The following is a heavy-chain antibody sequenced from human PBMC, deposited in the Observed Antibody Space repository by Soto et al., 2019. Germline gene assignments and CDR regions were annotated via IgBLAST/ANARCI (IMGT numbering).Heavy chain of an antibody. CDR1: GGSISSGGYY. J-gene: IGHJ3*02. CDR3: AREPRGYDYGQGAFDI. Sequence: QVQLQESGPGLVKPSQTLSLTCTVSGGSISSGGYYWSWIRQHPGKGLEWIGYIYYRGSPYYNPSLKSRVTISVDTSKNQFSLKLSSVTAADTAVYYCAREPRGYDYGQGAFDIWGQGTMVTVSS. CDR2: IYYRGSP. D-gene: IGHD5-12*01. V-gene: IGHV4-31*03.